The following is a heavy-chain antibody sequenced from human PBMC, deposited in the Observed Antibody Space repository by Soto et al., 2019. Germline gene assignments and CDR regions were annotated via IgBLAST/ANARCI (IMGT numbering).Heavy chain of an antibody. CDR1: GFTFSSYS. V-gene: IGHV3-48*01. J-gene: IGHJ4*02. Sequence: GGSLRLSCAASGFTFSSYSMNWVRQAPGKGLEWVSYISSSSTIYYADSVKGRFTISRDNAKNSLYLQMNSLRAEDTAVYYCARDQGGTRWGQGTLVTVSS. D-gene: IGHD3-16*01. CDR3: ARDQGGTR. CDR2: ISSSSTI.